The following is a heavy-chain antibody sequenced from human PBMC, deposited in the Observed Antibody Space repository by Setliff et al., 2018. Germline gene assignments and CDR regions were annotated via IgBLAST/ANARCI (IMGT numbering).Heavy chain of an antibody. CDR1: DGSLSTYY. CDR3: ARMSGFQYIDV. D-gene: IGHD3-3*01. CDR2: VYYSGTA. J-gene: IGHJ6*03. V-gene: IGHV4-59*08. Sequence: SETLSLTCTVSDGSLSTYYWSWIRQPPGKGLEFIGYVYYSGTANYNPSLKSRVTISLDTSKNQFSLSLTSVTAEDTAVYYCARMSGFQYIDVWDKGTTVTVSS.